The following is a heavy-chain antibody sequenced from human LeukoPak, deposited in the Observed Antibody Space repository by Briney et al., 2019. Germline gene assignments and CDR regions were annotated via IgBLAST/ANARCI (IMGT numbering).Heavy chain of an antibody. CDR1: GYTFTSYG. CDR3: ANGALEICSSTTCYLDY. Sequence: GASVKVSCKASGYTFTSYGISWVRQAPGQGLEWMGGIIPIFGTANYAQRLQGRVTITADESTSTAYMELSSLRSEDTAVYYCANGALEICSSTTCYLDYWGQGTLVTVSS. D-gene: IGHD2-2*01. J-gene: IGHJ4*02. V-gene: IGHV1-69*13. CDR2: IIPIFGTA.